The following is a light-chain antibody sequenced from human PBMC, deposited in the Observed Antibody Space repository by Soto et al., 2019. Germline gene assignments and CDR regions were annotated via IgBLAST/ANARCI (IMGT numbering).Light chain of an antibody. CDR2: DAS. CDR1: QSVSSY. CDR3: QQRSNWPLT. J-gene: IGKJ4*01. V-gene: IGKV3-11*01. Sequence: PRERATLSCRASQSVSSYLAWYQQKPGQAPRLLIYDASNRATGIPARFSGSGSGTDFTLTISSLEPEDFAVYYCQQRSNWPLTFGGGTKVDIK.